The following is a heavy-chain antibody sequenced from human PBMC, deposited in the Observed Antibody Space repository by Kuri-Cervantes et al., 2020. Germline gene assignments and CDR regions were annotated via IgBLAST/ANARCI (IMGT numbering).Heavy chain of an antibody. J-gene: IGHJ6*02. CDR2: ISSSGSTI. Sequence: GGSLRLSCAASGFTFSSYGTHWVRQAPGKGLEWASYISSSGSTIYYADSVKGRFTISRDNAKNSLYLQMNSLRAEDTAVYYCARGPNPIAVAGNSGMDVWGQGTTVTVSS. CDR3: ARGPNPIAVAGNSGMDV. D-gene: IGHD6-19*01. CDR1: GFTFSSYG. V-gene: IGHV3-48*04.